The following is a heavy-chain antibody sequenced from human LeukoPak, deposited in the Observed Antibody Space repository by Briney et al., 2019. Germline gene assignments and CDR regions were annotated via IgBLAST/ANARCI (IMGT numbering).Heavy chain of an antibody. Sequence: GASVKVSCKASKYTLTDHDIHWVRQAPGQRLEWMGWINPGNGNTKYSQKFQGRVTITRDTSASIAYMELSSLTSEDTAVYYCANWAGTPVGCFSGPLDFWGQGTLITVSS. CDR1: KYTLTDHD. D-gene: IGHD2-15*01. CDR3: ANWAGTPVGCFSGPLDF. J-gene: IGHJ4*02. V-gene: IGHV1-3*01. CDR2: INPGNGNT.